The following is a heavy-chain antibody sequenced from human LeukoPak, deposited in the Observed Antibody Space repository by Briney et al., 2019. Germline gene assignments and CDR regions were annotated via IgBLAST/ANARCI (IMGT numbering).Heavy chain of an antibody. CDR3: ARDRGLRGGYDY. J-gene: IGHJ4*02. D-gene: IGHD3-10*01. CDR1: GDSITTNSYY. V-gene: IGHV4-39*07. CDR2: ISYSGSS. Sequence: SETLSLTCTVSGDSITTNSYYWGWIRQPPGKGLDWIGTISYSGSSYYNPSLKSRVTISVDTSKNQFSLELSSVTAADTAVYYCARDRGLRGGYDYWGQGVLVAVAS.